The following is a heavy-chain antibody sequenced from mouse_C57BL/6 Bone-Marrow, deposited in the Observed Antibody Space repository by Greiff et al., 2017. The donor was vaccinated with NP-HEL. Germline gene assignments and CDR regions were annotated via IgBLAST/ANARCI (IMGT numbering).Heavy chain of an antibody. Sequence: VQLQQSGAELVRPGASVKFSCTASGFNIKDYYMPWVKQRPEQGLEWIGRIDPEDGDTEYAPTFQGQVTMTADTSSNTAYLQLSSLTSDDTTFYYLVYYYGSRDDYWGQGTTLTVSS. V-gene: IGHV14-1*01. CDR1: GFNIKDYY. CDR2: IDPEDGDT. D-gene: IGHD1-1*01. CDR3: VYYYGSRDDY. J-gene: IGHJ2*01.